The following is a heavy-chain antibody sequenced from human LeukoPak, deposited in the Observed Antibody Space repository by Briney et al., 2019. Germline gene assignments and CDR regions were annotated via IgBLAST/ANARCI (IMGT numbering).Heavy chain of an antibody. V-gene: IGHV4-30-2*01. CDR3: ARGFGRIDY. D-gene: IGHD3-3*01. J-gene: IGHJ4*02. CDR2: IHHSGST. Sequence: KPSETLSLTCAVSGGSISSGGYSWSWIRQPPGKGLAWIGYIHHSGSTSYSPSLKSRVTISEDRSKNQFSLKLSSVTAADTAVYYCARGFGRIDYWGQGTLVTVPS. CDR1: GGSISSGGYS.